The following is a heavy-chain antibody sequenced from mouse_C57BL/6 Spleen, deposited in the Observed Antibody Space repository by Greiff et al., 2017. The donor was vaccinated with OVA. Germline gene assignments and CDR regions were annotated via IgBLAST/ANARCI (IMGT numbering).Heavy chain of an antibody. J-gene: IGHJ2*01. V-gene: IGHV1-22*01. D-gene: IGHD4-1*01. CDR3: ARGLGRKALLDY. CDR1: GYTFTDYN. CDR2: INPNNGGT. Sequence: EVQLQQSGPELVKPGASVKMSCKASGYTFTDYNMHWVKQSHGKSLEWIGYINPNNGGTSYNQKFKGKATLTVNKSSSTAYMELRSLTSEDSAVYYCARGLGRKALLDYWGQGTTLTVSS.